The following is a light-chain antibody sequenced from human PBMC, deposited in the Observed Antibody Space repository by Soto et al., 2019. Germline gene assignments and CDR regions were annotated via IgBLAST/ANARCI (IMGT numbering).Light chain of an antibody. V-gene: IGLV2-23*01. J-gene: IGLJ1*01. Sequence: QAVLTPPASVSGSPGQSITISCTGTSSDVGSYSLVAWYQQHPGKAPKLMIYEANKRPSGVSNRFSGSKSGNTASLTISGLQAEDEADYYCCSYAGSNSYVFGIGTKVTVL. CDR3: CSYAGSNSYV. CDR1: SSDVGSYSL. CDR2: EAN.